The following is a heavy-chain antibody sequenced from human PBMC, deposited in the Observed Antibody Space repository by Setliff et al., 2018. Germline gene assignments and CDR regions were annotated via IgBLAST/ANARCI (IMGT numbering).Heavy chain of an antibody. Sequence: GESLKISCAASGFTFSSYAMSWVRQAPGKGLEWVSAISGSGGSTYYADSVKGRFTISRDNSKNTLYLQMNSLRAEDTGVYYCAKDTHYYASSGYYCFDYWGQGTLVTVSS. CDR2: ISGSGGST. CDR1: GFTFSSYA. J-gene: IGHJ4*02. V-gene: IGHV3-23*01. CDR3: AKDTHYYASSGYYCFDY. D-gene: IGHD3-22*01.